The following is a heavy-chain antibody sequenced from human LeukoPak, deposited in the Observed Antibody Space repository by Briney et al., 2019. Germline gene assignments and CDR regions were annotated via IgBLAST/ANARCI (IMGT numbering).Heavy chain of an antibody. CDR2: IIPIFGTA. Sequence: SVKVSCKASGATFSSYAISLVRQAPGQGLEWMGRIIPIFGTANYAQKFQGRVTITTDESTSTAYMELSSLRSEDTAVYYCARSARSCSGGSCYTLYFDYWGQGTLVTVSS. V-gene: IGHV1-69*05. D-gene: IGHD2-15*01. CDR3: ARSARSCSGGSCYTLYFDY. CDR1: GATFSSYA. J-gene: IGHJ4*02.